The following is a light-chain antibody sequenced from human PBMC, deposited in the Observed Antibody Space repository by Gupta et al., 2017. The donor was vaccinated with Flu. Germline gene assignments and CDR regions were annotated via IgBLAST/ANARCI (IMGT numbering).Light chain of an antibody. V-gene: IGKV1-5*03. J-gene: IGKJ2*01. CDR3: QHDYPNT. CDR1: QNVNQY. CDR2: ETS. Sequence: GDRVTITCRASQNVNQYLAWYHQKPGKPPRLLIYETSNLESGVPSRFSGSGSGTEFTLTISSLQPDDFATYYCQHDYPNTFGQGTKLEIK.